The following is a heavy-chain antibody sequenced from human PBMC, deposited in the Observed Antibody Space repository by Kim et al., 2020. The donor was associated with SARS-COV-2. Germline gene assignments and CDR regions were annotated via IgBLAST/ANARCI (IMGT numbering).Heavy chain of an antibody. J-gene: IGHJ5*02. Sequence: SETLSLTCAVYGGSFSGYYWSWIRQPPGKGLEWIGEINHSGSTNYNPSLKSRVTISVDTSKNQFSLKLSSVTAADTAVYYCARKRAYCSSTSCYLPQNWFDPWGQGTLVTVSP. CDR3: ARKRAYCSSTSCYLPQNWFDP. V-gene: IGHV4-34*01. CDR2: INHSGST. CDR1: GGSFSGYY. D-gene: IGHD2-2*01.